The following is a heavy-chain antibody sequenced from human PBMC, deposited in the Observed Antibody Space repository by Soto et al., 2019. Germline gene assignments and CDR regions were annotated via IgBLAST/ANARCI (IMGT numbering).Heavy chain of an antibody. V-gene: IGHV3-30-3*01. J-gene: IGHJ3*02. D-gene: IGHD3-9*01. CDR3: ARVEYYDILTGQDVAFDI. CDR2: ISYDGSNK. Sequence: GGSLRLSCAASGFTFSSYAMHWVRQAPGKGLEWVAVISYDGSNKYYADSVKGRFTISRDNSKNTLYLQMNSLRAEDTAVYYCARVEYYDILTGQDVAFDIWGQGTMVTVSS. CDR1: GFTFSSYA.